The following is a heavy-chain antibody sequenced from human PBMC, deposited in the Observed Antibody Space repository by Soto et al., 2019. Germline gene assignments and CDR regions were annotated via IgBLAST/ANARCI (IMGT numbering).Heavy chain of an antibody. CDR2: IRSKAYGGTT. J-gene: IGHJ6*02. V-gene: IGHV3-49*03. Sequence: SLRLSCTASGFTFGDYAMSWFRQAPGKGLEWVGFIRSKAYGGTTEYAASVKGRFTISRDDSKSIAYLQMNSLKTEDTAVYYCTRDRAKQYYYDSSGYYYGYYYYGMDVWGQGTTVTVSS. CDR3: TRDRAKQYYYDSSGYYYGYYYYGMDV. CDR1: GFTFGDYA. D-gene: IGHD3-22*01.